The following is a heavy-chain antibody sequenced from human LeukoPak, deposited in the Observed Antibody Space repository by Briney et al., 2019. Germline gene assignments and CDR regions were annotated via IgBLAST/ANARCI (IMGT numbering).Heavy chain of an antibody. Sequence: PSETLSLTCIVSGGSISSGSSYWSWIRQPAGKGLEWIGRVFTSGSTDYNRSFKSLVTISVDTSKNQFSLKLSSLTAAYRAVYYCARDWNRYPYWGQGALVTVSS. CDR3: ARDWNRYPY. D-gene: IGHD3-16*02. V-gene: IGHV4-61*02. CDR2: VFTSGST. CDR1: GGSISSGSSY. J-gene: IGHJ4*02.